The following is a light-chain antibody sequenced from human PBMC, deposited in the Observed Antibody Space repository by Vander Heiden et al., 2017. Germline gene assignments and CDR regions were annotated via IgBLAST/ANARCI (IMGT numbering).Light chain of an antibody. V-gene: IGKV1-39*01. CDR3: LQSYSTPLT. J-gene: IGKJ4*01. Sequence: DIQMTQSPSSLSASVGGRVTLTCRASQSISSFLNWYQQRPGKAPKLLIYTASSLQSGVPSRFSGSGSGTDFTLTISSLQPEDFATYYCLQSYSTPLTFGGGTKVQIK. CDR2: TAS. CDR1: QSISSF.